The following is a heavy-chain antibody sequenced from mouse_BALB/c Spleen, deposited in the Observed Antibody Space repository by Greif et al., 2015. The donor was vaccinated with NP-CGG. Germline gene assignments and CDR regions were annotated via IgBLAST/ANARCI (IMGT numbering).Heavy chain of an antibody. J-gene: IGHJ4*01. D-gene: IGHD2-3*01. CDR3: ARGWRIGYAMDY. CDR2: ISDGGSYT. CDR1: RFTFSDYY. Sequence: EVMLVESGGGLVKPGGSLKLSCAASRFTFSDYYMYWVRQTPEKRLEWVATISDGGSYTYYPDSVKGRFTISRDNAKNNLYLQMSSLKSEDTAMYYCARGWRIGYAMDYWGQGTSVTVSS. V-gene: IGHV5-4*02.